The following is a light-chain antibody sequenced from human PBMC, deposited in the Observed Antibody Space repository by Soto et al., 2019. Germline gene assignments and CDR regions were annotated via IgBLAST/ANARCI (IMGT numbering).Light chain of an antibody. CDR1: SSDIGGYDR. CDR3: SSYTSSDTWV. CDR2: DVS. J-gene: IGLJ3*02. V-gene: IGLV2-14*03. Sequence: QSALTQPASVSGSLGQSITISCTGTSSDIGGYDRVSWYQQHPRKAPKLIIYDVSFRPSGISIRFSGSKSGSTASLTISCLQAEDEGDYYCSSYTSSDTWVFGGGTKLTVL.